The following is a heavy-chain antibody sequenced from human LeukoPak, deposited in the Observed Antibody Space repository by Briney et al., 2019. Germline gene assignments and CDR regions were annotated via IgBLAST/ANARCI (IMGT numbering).Heavy chain of an antibody. J-gene: IGHJ4*02. CDR1: GFTFSSYW. CDR3: ARETREPLWFGELLTPYYFDY. Sequence: GGSLRLSCAASGFTFSSYWMSWVRQAPGKGLEWVANIKQDGSEKYYVDSVKGRFTVSRDNAKNSLYLQMNSLRAEDTAVYYCARETREPLWFGELLTPYYFDYWGQGTLVTISS. CDR2: IKQDGSEK. D-gene: IGHD3-10*01. V-gene: IGHV3-7*01.